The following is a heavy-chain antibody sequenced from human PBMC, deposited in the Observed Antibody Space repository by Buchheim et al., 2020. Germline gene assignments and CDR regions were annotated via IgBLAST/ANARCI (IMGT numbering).Heavy chain of an antibody. CDR2: IWYDGSNK. Sequence: QVQLVESGGGVVQPGRSLRLSCAASGFTFSSYGMHWVRQAPGKGLEWVAVIWYDGSNKYYADSVKGRFTISRDNSKNTLYLQMNSLRAEDTAVYYCARVRGLKALSYFDYWGQGTL. D-gene: IGHD2/OR15-2a*01. CDR1: GFTFSSYG. J-gene: IGHJ4*02. CDR3: ARVRGLKALSYFDY. V-gene: IGHV3-33*01.